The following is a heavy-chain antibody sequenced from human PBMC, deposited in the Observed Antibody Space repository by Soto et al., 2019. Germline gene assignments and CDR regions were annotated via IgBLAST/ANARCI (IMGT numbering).Heavy chain of an antibody. D-gene: IGHD6-19*01. CDR2: IYYSGST. J-gene: IGHJ5*02. V-gene: IGHV4-31*03. CDR1: GGSISIGGYY. Sequence: PSDTLSLTCTVSGGSISIGGYYWSWILHHPGKGLEWIGYIYYSGSTYYNPSLKSRVTISVDTSKNQFSLKLSSVTAAETAVYYCARGAGVAGTPNWFGPWGQGTLVTVS. CDR3: ARGAGVAGTPNWFGP.